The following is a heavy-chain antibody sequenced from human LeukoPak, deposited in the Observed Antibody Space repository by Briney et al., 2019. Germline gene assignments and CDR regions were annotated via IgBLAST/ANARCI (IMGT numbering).Heavy chain of an antibody. CDR2: ITSSGGST. V-gene: IGHV3-23*01. CDR3: ATDVTGGAISF. J-gene: IGHJ4*02. Sequence: GGSLRLSCAASGFTFSTYAMSWVRQAPGKELEWVSIITSSGGSTSYADSVKGRFTISRDNSKNTLYLQMNSLKPDDTAVYYCATDVTGGAISFWGQGALVTVSS. CDR1: GFTFSTYA. D-gene: IGHD1-14*01.